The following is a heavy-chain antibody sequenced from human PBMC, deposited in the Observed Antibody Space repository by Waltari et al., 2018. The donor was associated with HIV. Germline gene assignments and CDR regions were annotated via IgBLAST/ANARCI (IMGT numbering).Heavy chain of an antibody. CDR2: ISSSGSTI. D-gene: IGHD3-10*01. J-gene: IGHJ4*02. CDR1: GFTFSSYE. CDR3: VRGVGFGSSVDY. V-gene: IGHV3-48*03. Sequence: EVQLVESGGGLVQPGGSLRLSCAASGFTFSSYEMNWVRQAPGKGLEWVSYISSSGSTIYYADSVKGRFTISRDNAKNSLYLQMNSLRAEDTAVYYCVRGVGFGSSVDYWGQGTLVTVSS.